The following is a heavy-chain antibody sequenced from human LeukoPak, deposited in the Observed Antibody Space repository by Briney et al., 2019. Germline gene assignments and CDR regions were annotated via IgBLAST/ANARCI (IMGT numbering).Heavy chain of an antibody. CDR1: GGSISSGGYA. V-gene: IGHV4-30-2*01. D-gene: IGHD3-9*01. CDR3: ARGPDYDILTGYTTPFDY. J-gene: IGHJ4*02. CDR2: IYPSGST. Sequence: PSETLSLTCAVSGGSISSGGYAWSWIRQPPGKGLEWFGYIYPSGSTYYNPSLKSRVTISVDRSRNQFSLKLSSVTAADTAVYYCARGPDYDILTGYTTPFDYWGQGTLVTVSS.